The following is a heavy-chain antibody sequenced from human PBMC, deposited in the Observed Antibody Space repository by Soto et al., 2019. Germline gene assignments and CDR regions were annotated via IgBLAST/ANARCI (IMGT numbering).Heavy chain of an antibody. J-gene: IGHJ3*02. CDR2: INPSGGST. CDR1: GYTFTSYY. Sequence: EASVKVSCKAYGYTFTSYYMHWVRQAPGQGLEWMGIINPSGGSTSYAQKFQGRGTMTRDTSTSTVYMELSSLRSEDTAVSYCAPWELIDAFDIWGQGTMVTVSS. V-gene: IGHV1-46*03. D-gene: IGHD1-26*01. CDR3: APWELIDAFDI.